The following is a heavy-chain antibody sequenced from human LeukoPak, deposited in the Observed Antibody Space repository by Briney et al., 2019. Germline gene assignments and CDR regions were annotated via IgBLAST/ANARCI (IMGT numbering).Heavy chain of an antibody. CDR2: MNPNSGNT. CDR1: GYTFSSYD. D-gene: IGHD6-6*01. J-gene: IGHJ4*02. CDR3: ARLPKYSRPLDY. Sequence: ASVKVSCKASGYTFSSYDINWVRQATGQGLEWMGWMNPNSGNTAYAQKFQGRVTMSRDTSISTTYMELSSLRSEDTAVYYCARLPKYSRPLDYWGQGTLVTVSS. V-gene: IGHV1-8*02.